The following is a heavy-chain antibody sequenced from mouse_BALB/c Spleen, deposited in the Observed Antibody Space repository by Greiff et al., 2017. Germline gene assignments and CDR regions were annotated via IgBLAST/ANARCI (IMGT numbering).Heavy chain of an antibody. V-gene: IGHV1-18*01. D-gene: IGHD2-1*01. J-gene: IGHJ4*01. CDR1: GYTFTDYN. Sequence: VQLQQSGPELVKPGASVKIPCKASGYTFTDYNMDWVKQSHGKSLEWIGDINPNNGGTIYNQKFKGKATLTVDTSSSTAYMELRSLTSEDTAVYYCAREGGNYDAMDYWGQGTSVTVSS. CDR2: INPNNGGT. CDR3: AREGGNYDAMDY.